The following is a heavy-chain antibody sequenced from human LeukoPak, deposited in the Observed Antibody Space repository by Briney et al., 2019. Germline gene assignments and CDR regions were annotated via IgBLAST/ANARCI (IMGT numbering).Heavy chain of an antibody. CDR2: ISAYNGNT. CDR1: GYTFTSYG. Sequence: GASVTVSCKASGYTFTSYGISLVRQPPGQGLEWVGWISAYNGNTNNAQKPQGRVTMTTDTSTSKDYMELRSLRSDDTAVYDCARDPNYYYDSSGYSSNAFDIWGQGTMVTVSS. D-gene: IGHD3-22*01. CDR3: ARDPNYYYDSSGYSSNAFDI. V-gene: IGHV1-18*01. J-gene: IGHJ3*02.